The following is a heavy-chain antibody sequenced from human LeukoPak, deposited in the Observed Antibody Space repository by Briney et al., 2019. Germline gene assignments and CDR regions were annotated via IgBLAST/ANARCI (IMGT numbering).Heavy chain of an antibody. V-gene: IGHV4-59*12. CDR2: IYYSGST. CDR1: GGSINSYY. D-gene: IGHD5-18*01. Sequence: PSETLSLTCTVSGGSINSYYWSWIRQPPGKGLEWIGYIYYSGSTNYNPSLKSRVTLSLDTSKNQFSLKLSSVTAADTAVYYCASLRGYSYGYDCWGQGTLVTVSS. J-gene: IGHJ4*02. CDR3: ASLRGYSYGYDC.